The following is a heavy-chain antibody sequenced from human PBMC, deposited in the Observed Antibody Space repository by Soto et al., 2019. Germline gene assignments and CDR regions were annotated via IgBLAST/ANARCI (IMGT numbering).Heavy chain of an antibody. CDR1: GYTFTSYG. CDR3: ARERRALVGANYYYYYGMDV. D-gene: IGHD1-26*01. J-gene: IGHJ6*02. CDR2: ISAYNGNT. V-gene: IGHV1-18*01. Sequence: GASVKVSCKASGYTFTSYGISWVRQAPGQGLEWMGWISAYNGNTNYAQKLQGRVTMTTDTSTSTAYMELRSLRSEDTAVYYCARERRALVGANYYYYYGMDVWGQGTTVTVSS.